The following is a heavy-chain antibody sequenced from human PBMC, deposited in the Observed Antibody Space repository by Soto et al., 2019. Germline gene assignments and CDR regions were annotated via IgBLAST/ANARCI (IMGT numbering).Heavy chain of an antibody. V-gene: IGHV2-5*01. Sequence: QITLKESGPTLVKPTQTLTLTCTFSGFSLSTSGVGVGWIRQPPGKALEWLALIYWNDDKRYSPSLKSRLTITKDTSKNQVVLTMTNMDPVDTATYYCAHRRCWEYDYGDYYFDYWGQGTLVTVSS. CDR3: AHRRCWEYDYGDYYFDY. J-gene: IGHJ4*02. D-gene: IGHD4-17*01. CDR1: GFSLSTSGVG. CDR2: IYWNDDK.